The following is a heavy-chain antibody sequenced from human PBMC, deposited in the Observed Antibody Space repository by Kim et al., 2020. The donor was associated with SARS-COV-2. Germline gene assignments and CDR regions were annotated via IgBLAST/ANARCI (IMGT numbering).Heavy chain of an antibody. CDR2: ISSSGSTI. J-gene: IGHJ3*02. V-gene: IGHV3-48*03. CDR3: ARTIPMTGDAFDI. D-gene: IGHD3-22*01. CDR1: GFTFSSYE. Sequence: GGSLRLSCAASGFTFSSYEMNWVRQAPGKGLEWVSYISSSGSTIYYADSVKGRFTISRDNAKNSLYLQMNSLRAEDTAVYYCARTIPMTGDAFDIWGQGTMVTVSS.